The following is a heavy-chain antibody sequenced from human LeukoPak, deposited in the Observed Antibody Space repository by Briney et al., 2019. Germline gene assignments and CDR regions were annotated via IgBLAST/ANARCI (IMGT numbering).Heavy chain of an antibody. D-gene: IGHD1-26*01. V-gene: IGHV3-66*01. CDR2: IYSGGST. CDR3: AKVRYSGSSLYYYYYYYMDV. Sequence: GGSLRLSCAASGFTVSSNYMSWVRQAPGKALEWVSVIYSGGSTYYADSVKGRFTISRDNSKNTLYLQMNSLRAEDTAVYYCAKVRYSGSSLYYYYYYYMDVWGKGTTVTVSS. CDR1: GFTVSSNY. J-gene: IGHJ6*03.